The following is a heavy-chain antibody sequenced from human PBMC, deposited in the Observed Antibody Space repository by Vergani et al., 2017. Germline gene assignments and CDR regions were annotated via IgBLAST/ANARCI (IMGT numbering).Heavy chain of an antibody. J-gene: IGHJ3*02. CDR3: ARDHGGSDRDDFDAFDI. V-gene: IGHV3-23*01. CDR1: GFTFSSYA. CDR2: ISGSGGST. D-gene: IGHD3-16*01. Sequence: EVQLLESGGGLVQPGGSLRLSCAASGFTFSSYAMSWVRQAPGKGLEWVSAISGSGGSTYYADSVKGRFTISRDNSKNTLYLQMNSLRAEDTAVYYCARDHGGSDRDDFDAFDIWGQGTMVTVSS.